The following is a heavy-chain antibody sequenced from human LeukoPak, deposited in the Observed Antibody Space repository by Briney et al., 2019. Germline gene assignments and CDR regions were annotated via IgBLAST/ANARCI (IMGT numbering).Heavy chain of an antibody. CDR2: IIPIFGTA. V-gene: IGHV1-69*06. CDR1: GGTFSSYA. Sequence: GASVKVSCKASGGTFSSYAISWVRQAPGQGLEWMGGIIPIFGTANYAQKFQGRVTITADKSTSTAYMELSSLRSEDTAVYYCARDEKSLSSGWYVWGWFDPWGQGTLVTVSS. CDR3: ARDEKSLSSGWYVWGWFDP. D-gene: IGHD6-19*01. J-gene: IGHJ5*02.